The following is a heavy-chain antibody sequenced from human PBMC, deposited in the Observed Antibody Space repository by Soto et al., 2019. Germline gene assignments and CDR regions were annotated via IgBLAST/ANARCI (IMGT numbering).Heavy chain of an antibody. CDR1: GLTFRSFW. V-gene: IGHV3-7*01. D-gene: IGHD2-15*01. CDR2: IKEDGSEK. Sequence: EVQLVESGGGLVQPGGSLRLSCAVSGLTFRSFWMSWVRQAPGKGLEWVANIKEDGSEKYYVDSVKGRFTISRDNAKNTLYLNINGLKAEDTAVYYCARDVWHCRFDYWGQGTLVTVAS. CDR3: ARDVWHCRFDY. J-gene: IGHJ4*02.